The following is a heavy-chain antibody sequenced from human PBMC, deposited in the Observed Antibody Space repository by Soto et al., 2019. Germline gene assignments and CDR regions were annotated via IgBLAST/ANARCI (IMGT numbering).Heavy chain of an antibody. Sequence: ASVKVSCKASAYTFTNYGISWVRQAPGQGLEWMGWISAYNGNINYAQKFRGRVTMTTDTSTSSAYLEVRSLRSDDTAVYYCARERKNYYDSSGYYHDWYFDLWGRGTLVTVSS. CDR3: ARERKNYYDSSGYYHDWYFDL. CDR1: AYTFTNYG. V-gene: IGHV1-18*01. CDR2: ISAYNGNI. J-gene: IGHJ2*01. D-gene: IGHD3-22*01.